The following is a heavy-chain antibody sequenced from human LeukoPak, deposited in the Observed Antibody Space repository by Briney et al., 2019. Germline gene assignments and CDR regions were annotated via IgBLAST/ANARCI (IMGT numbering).Heavy chain of an antibody. CDR1: GFTFSSYA. Sequence: GGSLRLSCAASGFTFSSYAMSWVRQARGKGLEWVSAISGSGGSTYYADSVKGRFTISRDNSKNTLYLQMNSLRAEDTAVYYCAKMYSSGWYFLFDYWGQGTLVTVSS. CDR3: AKMYSSGWYFLFDY. J-gene: IGHJ4*02. V-gene: IGHV3-23*01. D-gene: IGHD6-19*01. CDR2: ISGSGGST.